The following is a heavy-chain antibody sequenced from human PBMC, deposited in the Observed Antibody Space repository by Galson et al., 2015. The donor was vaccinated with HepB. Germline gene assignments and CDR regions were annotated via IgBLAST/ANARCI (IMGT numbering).Heavy chain of an antibody. Sequence: SLRLSCAASGFTFSSYSMNWVRQAPGKGLEWVSSISSSSSYIYYADSVKGRLTISRDNAKNSLYLQMNSLRAEDTAVYYCARDLGYCSSTSCLRYYYYYGMDVWGQGTTVTVSS. CDR1: GFTFSSYS. CDR3: ARDLGYCSSTSCLRYYYYYGMDV. D-gene: IGHD2-2*01. J-gene: IGHJ6*02. V-gene: IGHV3-21*01. CDR2: ISSSSSYI.